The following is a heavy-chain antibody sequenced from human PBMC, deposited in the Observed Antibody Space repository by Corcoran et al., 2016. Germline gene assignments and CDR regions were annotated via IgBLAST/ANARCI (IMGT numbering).Heavy chain of an antibody. V-gene: IGHV1-18*01. Sequence: QVQLVQSGAEVKKPGASVKVSCKASGYTFTSYGISWVRQAPGQGLEWMGWISAYNGNTNYAQKLQGRVTMTTDTSTSTAYMELRSLRSDDTAVYYCARSSGYDGEEHYYYYGMDVWGQGTTVTVSS. D-gene: IGHD5-12*01. CDR2: ISAYNGNT. CDR1: GYTFTSYG. CDR3: ARSSGYDGEEHYYYYGMDV. J-gene: IGHJ6*02.